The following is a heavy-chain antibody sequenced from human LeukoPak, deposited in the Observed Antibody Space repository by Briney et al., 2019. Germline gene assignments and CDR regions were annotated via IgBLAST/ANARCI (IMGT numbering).Heavy chain of an antibody. CDR2: ISGYNGDT. J-gene: IGHJ4*02. V-gene: IGHV1-18*01. CDR3: ARGGWTTGMDY. Sequence: ASVKVSCKTSGYSFTSHGISWVRQAPGQGLEWMGWISGYNGDTNYAQKFQSRVTMTTDASTRTAHMEVRGLRSDDTAVYYCARGGWTTGMDYWGQGTLVTVSS. CDR1: GYSFTSHG. D-gene: IGHD1-14*01.